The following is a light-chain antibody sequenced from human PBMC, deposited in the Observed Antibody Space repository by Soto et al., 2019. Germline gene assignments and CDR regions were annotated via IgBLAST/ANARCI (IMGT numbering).Light chain of an antibody. CDR3: LQHNSYPYT. J-gene: IGKJ2*01. CDR2: AAS. V-gene: IGKV1-17*01. CDR1: QGITRD. Sequence: DIQMTQSPSSLSASVGDRVSITCRATQGITRDLAWYQQKPGKAPKRLIYAASSLQSGVPSRFSGSGSGTEFTLTISSLQPEDFAAYYWLQHNSYPYTCGRGTVLEIK.